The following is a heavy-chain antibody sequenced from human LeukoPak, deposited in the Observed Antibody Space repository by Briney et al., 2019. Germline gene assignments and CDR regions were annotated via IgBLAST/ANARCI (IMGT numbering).Heavy chain of an antibody. D-gene: IGHD3-3*01. CDR1: GGSISSDY. CDR3: ARGVRRGITIFGVVGGWFDP. J-gene: IGHJ5*02. V-gene: IGHV4-4*07. CDR2: IYTNEST. Sequence: SETLSLTCTVSGGSISSDYWSWIRQPAGKGLEWIGRIYTNESTNYNPSLKRRVTMSVDTSKNQLSLKMISVTDADTAVYYCARGVRRGITIFGVVGGWFDPWGQGTLVTVSS.